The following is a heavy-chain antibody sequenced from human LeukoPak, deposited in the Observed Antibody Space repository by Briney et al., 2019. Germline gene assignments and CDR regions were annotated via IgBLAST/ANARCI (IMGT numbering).Heavy chain of an antibody. CDR3: ARHDCDSSRCSVNWFDP. CDR1: GVSMSSSPYY. J-gene: IGHJ5*02. Sequence: SETLSLTCTVSGVSMSSSPYYWGWIRQPPGKGLEWIGTIYDSGNTNYNPSLRSRLTISVDTSRNQFSLKLSSVTAADTAVYYCARHDCDSSRCSVNWFDPWGQGTLVTVSS. CDR2: IYDSGNT. D-gene: IGHD2/OR15-2a*01. V-gene: IGHV4-39*01.